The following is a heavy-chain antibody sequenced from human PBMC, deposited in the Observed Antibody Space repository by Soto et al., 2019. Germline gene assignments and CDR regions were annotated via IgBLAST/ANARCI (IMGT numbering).Heavy chain of an antibody. Sequence: SETLSLTCAVYGGSFSGYYWSWIRQPPGKGLGWIGEINHSGSTNYNPSLKSRVTISVDTSKNQFSLKLSSVTAADTAVYYCARNRKMVRGVIMGYYYYGMDVWGQGTTVTVSS. CDR3: ARNRKMVRGVIMGYYYYGMDV. D-gene: IGHD3-10*01. J-gene: IGHJ6*02. CDR1: GGSFSGYY. CDR2: INHSGST. V-gene: IGHV4-34*01.